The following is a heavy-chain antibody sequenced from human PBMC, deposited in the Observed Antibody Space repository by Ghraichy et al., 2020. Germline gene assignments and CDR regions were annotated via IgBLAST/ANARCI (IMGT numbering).Heavy chain of an antibody. V-gene: IGHV3-53*01. D-gene: IGHD2-2*01. Sequence: GGSLRLSCAVSGFTVSTNYMSWVRQAPGKGLEWVAAIYGGGATYYTNSVEGRFTISRDSSDNTLNLQINSLRADDAAVYYCVRGRGYCTSTTCFHFDLWGQGTPVTVSS. J-gene: IGHJ4*02. CDR3: VRGRGYCTSTTCFHFDL. CDR2: IYGGGAT. CDR1: GFTVSTNY.